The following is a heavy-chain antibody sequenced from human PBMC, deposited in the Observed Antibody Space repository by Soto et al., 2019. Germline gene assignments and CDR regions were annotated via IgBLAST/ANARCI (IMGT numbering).Heavy chain of an antibody. CDR1: GGSISSGGYY. CDR2: IYYSGNT. Sequence: QVQLQESGPGLVKPSQTLSLTCTFSGGSISSGGYYWSWIRQHPWKDLEWIGYIYYSGNTYYNPSSEGRVTISVDTSKNHASLKLSLVTAAETAVYYCARDERGEYCSGGSCYYHNCFDPWGQGTLVTVSS. V-gene: IGHV4-31*03. J-gene: IGHJ5*02. D-gene: IGHD2-15*01. CDR3: ARDERGEYCSGGSCYYHNCFDP.